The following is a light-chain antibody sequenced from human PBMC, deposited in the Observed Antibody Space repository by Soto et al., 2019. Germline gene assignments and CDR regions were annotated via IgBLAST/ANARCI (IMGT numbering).Light chain of an antibody. V-gene: IGLV2-8*01. CDR3: SSYAGSNNLV. J-gene: IGLJ3*02. Sequence: QSVLTQPPSASGSPGQSVTISCTGTSSDVGAYNYVSWYQQHPGKAPKLMIYEVTKRPSGVPDRFSGSKSGDTASLTVSGLQAEDDADYYCSSYAGSNNLVFGGGTKLTVL. CDR2: EVT. CDR1: SSDVGAYNY.